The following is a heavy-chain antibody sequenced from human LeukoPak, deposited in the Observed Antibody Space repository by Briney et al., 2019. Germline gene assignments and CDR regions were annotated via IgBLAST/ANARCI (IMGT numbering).Heavy chain of an antibody. J-gene: IGHJ4*02. Sequence: GGSLRLSCAASGFTFSTYAMSWVRQAPGKGLEWVSGISGSGGSKDYADSVKGRFTISRDNSKNTLYLQMNSLRAEDTAVYFCSKRSLNYYGSGPPDYWGQGTLVTVSS. D-gene: IGHD3-10*01. V-gene: IGHV3-23*01. CDR3: SKRSLNYYGSGPPDY. CDR1: GFTFSTYA. CDR2: ISGSGGSK.